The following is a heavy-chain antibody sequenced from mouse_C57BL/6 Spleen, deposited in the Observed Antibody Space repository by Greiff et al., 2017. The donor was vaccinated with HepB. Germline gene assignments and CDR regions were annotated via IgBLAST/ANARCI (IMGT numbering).Heavy chain of an antibody. CDR2: IDPETGGT. V-gene: IGHV1-15*01. J-gene: IGHJ2*01. CDR1: DYTFTDYE. CDR3: TRGGLRRYFDY. Sequence: VQLQQSGAELVRPGASVTLSCKASDYTFTDYEMHWVKQTPVHGLEWIGAIDPETGGTAYNQKFKGKAILTADKSSSTAYMELRSLTSEDSAVYYCTRGGLRRYFDYWGQGTTLTVSS. D-gene: IGHD2-4*01.